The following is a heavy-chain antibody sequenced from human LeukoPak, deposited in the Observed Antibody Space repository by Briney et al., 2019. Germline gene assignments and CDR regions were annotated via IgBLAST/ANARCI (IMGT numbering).Heavy chain of an antibody. Sequence: SSETLSLTCTVSGGSISSYYWSWIRQPPGKGLEWIGYIYYSGSTDYNPSLKSRVTISVDTSKDQFSLKLSSVTAADTAVYYCARGFMRLAPYNWFDPWGQGTLVTVSS. J-gene: IGHJ5*02. CDR2: IYYSGST. V-gene: IGHV4-59*01. CDR3: ARGFMRLAPYNWFDP. D-gene: IGHD3-16*01. CDR1: GGSISSYY.